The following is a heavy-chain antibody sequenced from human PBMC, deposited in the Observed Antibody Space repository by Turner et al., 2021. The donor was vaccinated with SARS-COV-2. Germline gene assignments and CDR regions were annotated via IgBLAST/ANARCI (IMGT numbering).Heavy chain of an antibody. Sequence: QVQLVQSGAEVKKHGASVKVSCKVSGYTLIELSMHWVRQAPGKGLDWMGGFDPEDGETIYAQKFQGRVTMTEDTSTDTAYMELSSLRSEDTAVYYCATAPPYCTNGVCPNWFDPWGQGTLVTVSS. CDR2: FDPEDGET. CDR3: ATAPPYCTNGVCPNWFDP. V-gene: IGHV1-24*01. J-gene: IGHJ5*02. CDR1: GYTLIELS. D-gene: IGHD2-8*01.